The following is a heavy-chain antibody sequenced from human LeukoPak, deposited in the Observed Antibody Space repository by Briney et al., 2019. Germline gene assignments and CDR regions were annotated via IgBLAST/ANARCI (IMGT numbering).Heavy chain of an antibody. CDR3: ARQVGYYYGMDV. Sequence: SETLSLTCAVYGGSFSGYYWSWIRQPPGKGLEWIGEINHSGSTNYNPSLKSRVTISVDTSKNQFSLKLSSVTAADTAVYHCARQVGYYYGMDVWGQGTTVTVSS. V-gene: IGHV4-34*01. CDR1: GGSFSGYY. CDR2: INHSGST. D-gene: IGHD1-26*01. J-gene: IGHJ6*02.